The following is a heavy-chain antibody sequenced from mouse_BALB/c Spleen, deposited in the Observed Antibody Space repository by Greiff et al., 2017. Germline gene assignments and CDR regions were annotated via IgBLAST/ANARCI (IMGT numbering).Heavy chain of an antibody. Sequence: GGGLVQPKGSLKLSCAASGFTFNTNAMNWVRQAPGKGLEWVARIRSKSNNYATYYADSVKDRFTISRDDSQSMLYLQMNNLKTEDTAMYYCVRDDYGSSYTVAWFAYWGQGTLVTVSA. CDR1: GFTFNTNA. CDR3: VRDDYGSSYTVAWFAY. D-gene: IGHD1-1*01. CDR2: IRSKSNNYAT. V-gene: IGHV10S3*01. J-gene: IGHJ3*01.